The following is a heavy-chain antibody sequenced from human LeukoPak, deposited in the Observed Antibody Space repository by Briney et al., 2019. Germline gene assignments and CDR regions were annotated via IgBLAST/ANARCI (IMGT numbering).Heavy chain of an antibody. CDR1: GDTVSNKRSA. CDR3: ARGTKILAVVVPAGYYYYYMDV. J-gene: IGHJ6*03. CDR2: RCYRSNGYN. Sequence: SETVSLTCAISGDTVSNKRSAWNCTRQSPSRGVGWLGSRCYRSNGYNDYAVSVKSRITINPDTSKNQFSLQLNSVTPEDTAVYYCARGTKILAVVVPAGYYYYYMDVWGKGTTVTISS. D-gene: IGHD2-2*01. V-gene: IGHV6-1*01.